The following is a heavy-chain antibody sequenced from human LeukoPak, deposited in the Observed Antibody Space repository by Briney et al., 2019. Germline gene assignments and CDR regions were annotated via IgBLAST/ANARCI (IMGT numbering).Heavy chain of an antibody. Sequence: GGSLRLSCAASGFTFSSYRRSWVRPAPGRGREWVANIKQDGREKYYVDSVKGRFTISRDNAKNSLYLQMNSVRAEDTAVYYCARGGDLRDYGDYSYIPDFDYWGQGTLVTVSS. J-gene: IGHJ4*02. CDR2: IKQDGREK. CDR1: GFTFSSYR. D-gene: IGHD4-17*01. V-gene: IGHV3-7*03. CDR3: ARGGDLRDYGDYSYIPDFDY.